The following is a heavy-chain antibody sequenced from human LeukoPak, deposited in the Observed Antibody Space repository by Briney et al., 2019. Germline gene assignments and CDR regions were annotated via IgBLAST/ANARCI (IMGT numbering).Heavy chain of an antibody. D-gene: IGHD3-22*01. V-gene: IGHV4-59*08. CDR1: GGSISSYY. J-gene: IGHJ4*01. CDR2: IYYSGST. Sequence: ASETLSLTCTVSGGSISSYYWSWIRQPPGKGLEWIGYIYYSGSTNYNPSLKSRVTISVDTSKNQFSLKLSSVTAADTAVYCCARWDSSGLYYWGQGTLVTVSS. CDR3: ARWDSSGLYY.